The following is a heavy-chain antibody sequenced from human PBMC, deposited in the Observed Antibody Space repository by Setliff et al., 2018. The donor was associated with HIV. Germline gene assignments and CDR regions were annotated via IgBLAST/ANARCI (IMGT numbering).Heavy chain of an antibody. CDR2: ISGSGGNT. CDR1: GFTFSSYA. J-gene: IGHJ4*02. D-gene: IGHD6-19*01. V-gene: IGHV3-23*01. Sequence: HPGGSLRLSCAASGFTFSSYAMSWVRQAPEGGLEWVSAISGSGGNTYYADSVKGRFTISRDNSKNTLYLQMNSLRAEDTAVYYCAKEVLEIAVAASWGQGTLVTVSS. CDR3: AKEVLEIAVAAS.